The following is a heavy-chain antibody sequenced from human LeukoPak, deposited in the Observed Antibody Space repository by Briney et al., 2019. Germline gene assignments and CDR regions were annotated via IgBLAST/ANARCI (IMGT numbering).Heavy chain of an antibody. D-gene: IGHD3-10*01. V-gene: IGHV1-18*01. J-gene: IGHJ4*02. CDR1: GYTFTSYG. Sequence: ASVKVSCKASGYTFTSYGISWVRQAPGQGLEWMGWISAYNGNTNYAQNLQGRVTMTTDTSTSTAYMELSSLRSEDTAVYYCARAYIDFGYYYGSGSHKPYFDYWGQGTLVTVSS. CDR3: ARAYIDFGYYYGSGSHKPYFDY. CDR2: ISAYNGNT.